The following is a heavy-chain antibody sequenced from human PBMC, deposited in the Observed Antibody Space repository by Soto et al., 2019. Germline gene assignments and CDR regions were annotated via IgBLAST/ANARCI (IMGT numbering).Heavy chain of an antibody. Sequence: GGSLRLSCAVSGFTFDDYTIHWVRQAPGEGLEWVFLISWDGGSTYYADSVKGRFTISRDNSKNSLYLQMNSLRTEDTALYYCAKDISPGQRNTLGGTAPYGMDVWGQGTTVTVSS. D-gene: IGHD6-19*01. V-gene: IGHV3-43*01. CDR3: AKDISPGQRNTLGGTAPYGMDV. J-gene: IGHJ6*02. CDR1: GFTFDDYT. CDR2: ISWDGGST.